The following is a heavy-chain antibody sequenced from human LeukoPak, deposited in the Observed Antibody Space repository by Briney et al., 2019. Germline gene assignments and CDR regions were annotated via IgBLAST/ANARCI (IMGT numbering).Heavy chain of an antibody. Sequence: SETLSLTCTVSGGSISSYYWSWIRQPPGKGLEWSGYIYYSGSTNYNPSLKSRVTISVDTSKNQFSLKLSSVTAADTAVYYCAGWGCSGGSCHFDYWGQGTLVTVSS. J-gene: IGHJ4*02. CDR2: IYYSGST. CDR1: GGSISSYY. CDR3: AGWGCSGGSCHFDY. D-gene: IGHD2-15*01. V-gene: IGHV4-59*08.